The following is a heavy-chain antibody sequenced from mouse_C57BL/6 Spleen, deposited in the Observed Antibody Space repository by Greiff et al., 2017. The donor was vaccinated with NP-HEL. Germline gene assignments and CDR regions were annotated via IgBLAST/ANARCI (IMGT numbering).Heavy chain of an antibody. CDR3: ARDTGGSLY. CDR2: ISYDGSN. CDR1: GYSITSGYY. V-gene: IGHV3-6*01. J-gene: IGHJ3*01. D-gene: IGHD1-1*01. Sequence: EVQLVESGPGLVKPSQSLSLTCSVTGYSITSGYYWNWIRQFPGNKLEWMGYISYDGSNNYNPSLKNRISITRDTSKNQFFLKLNSVTTEDTATYYCARDTGGSLYWGQGTLVTVSA.